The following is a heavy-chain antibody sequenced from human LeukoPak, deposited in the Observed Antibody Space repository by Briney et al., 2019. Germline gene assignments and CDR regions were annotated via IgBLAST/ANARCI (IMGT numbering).Heavy chain of an antibody. Sequence: SETLSLTCAVYGGSFSGYYWSWIRQPPGKGLEWIGEINHSGSTNYNPSLKSRVTISVDTSKNQFSLKLSSVTAADTAVYYCARGRRGTHSSSWFHWGQGTLVTVSS. CDR3: ARGRRGTHSSSWFH. V-gene: IGHV4-34*01. CDR1: GGSFSGYY. J-gene: IGHJ4*02. CDR2: INHSGST. D-gene: IGHD6-13*01.